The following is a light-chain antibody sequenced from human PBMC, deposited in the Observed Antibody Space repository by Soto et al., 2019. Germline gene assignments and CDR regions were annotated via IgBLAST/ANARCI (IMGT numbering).Light chain of an antibody. CDR2: GAS. J-gene: IGKJ2*01. CDR3: EQHVNSVYI. CDR1: QTIIGNY. Sequence: ESVLTQSPGTLSLSPAERATLSCRASQTIIGNYLAWYQQKPGQAPRLLIYGASNRATGVPDRFSGSYSGTDFSLTITRLEPEDFAVYYCEQHVNSVYIFGQGTRLEIK. V-gene: IGKV3-20*01.